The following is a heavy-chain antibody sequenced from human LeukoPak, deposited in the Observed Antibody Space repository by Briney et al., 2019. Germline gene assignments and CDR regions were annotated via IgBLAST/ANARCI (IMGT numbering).Heavy chain of an antibody. J-gene: IGHJ4*02. V-gene: IGHV4-59*08. CDR3: ARHDGYSSGWCFDY. Sequence: PSETLSLTCTVSGGSISSYYWSWIRQPPGKGLEWIGYIYYSGSTNYNPSLKSRVTISVDTSKNQFSLKLSSVTAADTAVYYCARHDGYSSGWCFDYWGQGTLVTVSS. D-gene: IGHD6-19*01. CDR2: IYYSGST. CDR1: GGSISSYY.